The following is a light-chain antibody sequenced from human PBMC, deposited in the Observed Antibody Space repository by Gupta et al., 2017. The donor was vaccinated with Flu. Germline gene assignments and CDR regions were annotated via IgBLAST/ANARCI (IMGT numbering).Light chain of an antibody. J-gene: IGLJ1*01. CDR2: DDS. CDR3: QVWDSSSDHQGSYV. V-gene: IGLV3-21*02. Sequence: SYVLTQPPSVSVAPGQTARINCGGNNIGSKSVHWYQQKPGQAPGLCVYDDSDRHSGIPERFSGSNSGNTATLTISRVEAGEEADYYCQVWDSSSDHQGSYVFGTGTKVTVL. CDR1: NIGSKS.